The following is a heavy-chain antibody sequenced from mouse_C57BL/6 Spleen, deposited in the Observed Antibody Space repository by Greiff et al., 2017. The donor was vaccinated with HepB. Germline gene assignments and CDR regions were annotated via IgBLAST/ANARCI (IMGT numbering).Heavy chain of an antibody. CDR2: IRSKSNNYAT. J-gene: IGHJ4*01. D-gene: IGHD1-1*01. CDR1: GFSFNTYA. CDR3: VRNNYGSSYYAMDY. V-gene: IGHV10-1*01. Sequence: EVQLVESGGGLVQPKGSLKLSCAASGFSFNTYAMNWVRQAPGKGLEWVARIRSKSNNYATYYADSVKDRFTISRDDSESMLYLQMNNLKTEDTAMYYCVRNNYGSSYYAMDYWGQGTSVTVSS.